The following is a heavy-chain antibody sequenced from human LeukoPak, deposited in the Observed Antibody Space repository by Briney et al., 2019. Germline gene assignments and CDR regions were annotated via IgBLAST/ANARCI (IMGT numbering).Heavy chain of an antibody. Sequence: HPGGSLRLSCAASGFTFSSYAMSWVRQAPGKGLDWVSTISASGARTYYADSVKGRFTISRDNSKNTVFLQMDSLRAEDTAVYYCARESVDVSGWPYHYYGMDIWGQGTTVTVSS. CDR3: ARESVDVSGWPYHYYGMDI. V-gene: IGHV3-23*01. J-gene: IGHJ6*02. D-gene: IGHD6-19*01. CDR1: GFTFSSYA. CDR2: ISASGART.